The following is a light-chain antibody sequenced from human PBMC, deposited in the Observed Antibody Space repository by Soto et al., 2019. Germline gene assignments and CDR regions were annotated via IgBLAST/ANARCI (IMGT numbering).Light chain of an antibody. CDR3: QSYDSSLSGVV. Sequence: QSVLTQPPSVSGAPGQRVTISCTGSSSNIGAGYDVHWYQQLPGTAPKLLIYGNSNRPSGVPDRFSGSKSGTSASLAITGLQDEDEADYYCQSYDSSLSGVVFGGGTKLNV. J-gene: IGLJ2*01. CDR2: GNS. CDR1: SSNIGAGYD. V-gene: IGLV1-40*01.